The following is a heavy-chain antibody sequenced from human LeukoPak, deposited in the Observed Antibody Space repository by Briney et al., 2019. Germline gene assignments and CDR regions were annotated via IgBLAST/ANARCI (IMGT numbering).Heavy chain of an antibody. V-gene: IGHV5-51*01. D-gene: IGHD1-26*01. CDR3: ARHVDGIIDY. Sequence: GASLQISCKGSGSSFTSYWIGWVRQLPGKGLEWMGNIYPGDSDTRYSPSFQGQVTISADKSISTAYLQWSSLKASDTAMYYCARHVDGIIDYWGQGTLVTVSS. CDR2: IYPGDSDT. J-gene: IGHJ4*02. CDR1: GSSFTSYW.